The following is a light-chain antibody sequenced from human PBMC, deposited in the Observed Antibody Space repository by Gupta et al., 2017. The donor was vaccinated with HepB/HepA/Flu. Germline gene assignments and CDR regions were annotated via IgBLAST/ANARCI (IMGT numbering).Light chain of an antibody. Sequence: EIVLTQSPGTLSLSPGERATLSCRASQSVDSKYLAWYQQKPGQAPRLLIYATSNRLTGVPHRFSGSGSGADFTLTISRPEAADFAVYYCQHFGDSPPGMTFGPGTRV. J-gene: IGKJ3*01. V-gene: IGKV3-20*01. CDR1: QSVDSKY. CDR2: ATS. CDR3: QHFGDSPPGMT.